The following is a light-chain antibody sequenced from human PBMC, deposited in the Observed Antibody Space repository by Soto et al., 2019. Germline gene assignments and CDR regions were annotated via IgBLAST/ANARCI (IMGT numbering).Light chain of an antibody. J-gene: IGLJ1*01. V-gene: IGLV2-14*01. CDR1: SSDVGGYNY. CDR3: SYYTSSSTPH. Sequence: QSALTHPASVSRSPVQSITISCPGTSSDVGGYNYVSWYQQHPGKAPNLMIYEVSNRPSGVSNRFSGSKSGKTASLTIYALPAEDAAAYYCSYYTSSSTPHFGTGSKV. CDR2: EVS.